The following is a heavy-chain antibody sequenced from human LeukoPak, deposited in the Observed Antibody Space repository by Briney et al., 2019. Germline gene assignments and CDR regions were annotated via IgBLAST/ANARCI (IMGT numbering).Heavy chain of an antibody. Sequence: GASVKVSCKASGYTFTGYYMHWVRQAPGQGLEWMGWINPNSGGTNYAQKFQGRVTMTRDTSISTAFMELSRLTSDDTAVYYCARVKTMTIVVGLFDYWGQGTLVTVSS. CDR3: ARVKTMTIVVGLFDY. CDR1: GYTFTGYY. J-gene: IGHJ4*02. CDR2: INPNSGGT. V-gene: IGHV1-2*02. D-gene: IGHD3-22*01.